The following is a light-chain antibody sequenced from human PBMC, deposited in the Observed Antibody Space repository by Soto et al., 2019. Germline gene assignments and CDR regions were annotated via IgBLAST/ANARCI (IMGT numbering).Light chain of an antibody. CDR1: SRDVGGYTL. CDR3: CSYAGSSRSV. Sequence: QSVLTQPASVSGSPGQSITISCTGTSRDVGGYTLVSWYQQYPGKAPKLMISEGSKRPSGVSHRFSGSKSGNTASLTISGLQAEDEADYYCCSYAGSSRSVFGTGTKLTVL. CDR2: EGS. J-gene: IGLJ1*01. V-gene: IGLV2-23*01.